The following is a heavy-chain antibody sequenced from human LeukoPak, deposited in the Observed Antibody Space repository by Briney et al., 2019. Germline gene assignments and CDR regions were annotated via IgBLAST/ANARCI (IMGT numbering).Heavy chain of an antibody. CDR3: AKVVSRYFDY. CDR2: ISGSGGST. Sequence: GGSLRLSCAASGFTFSIYAMSWVRPAPGKGLGWVSAISGSGGSTYYADSVKGRFTISRDNSKNTLYLQMNSLRAEDTAVYYCAKVVSRYFDYWGQGTLVTVSS. CDR1: GFTFSIYA. J-gene: IGHJ4*02. V-gene: IGHV3-23*01.